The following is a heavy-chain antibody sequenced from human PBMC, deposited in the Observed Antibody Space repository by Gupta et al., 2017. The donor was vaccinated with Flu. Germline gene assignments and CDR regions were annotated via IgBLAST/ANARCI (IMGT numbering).Heavy chain of an antibody. D-gene: IGHD4-17*01. CDR2: ILSIDEK. Sequence: QVTFKQSGPVMVTRTETLIMTCSVSGFSLSSLRIGVRWIRQPPGKALEWLAQILSIDEKSYSTSLGTRLTISKDVSKSQVILTMTNVDRMDAGTYYCARTIHDYGDYRDVFDVCGPGTPVTVSS. V-gene: IGHV2-26*01. J-gene: IGHJ3*01. CDR3: ARTIHDYGDYRDVFDV. CDR1: GFSLSSLRIG.